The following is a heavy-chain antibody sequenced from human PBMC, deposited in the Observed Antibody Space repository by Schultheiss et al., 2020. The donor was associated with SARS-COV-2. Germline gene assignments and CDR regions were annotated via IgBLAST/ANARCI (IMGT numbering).Heavy chain of an antibody. CDR3: ATYGSGRDY. J-gene: IGHJ4*02. V-gene: IGHV3-30-3*01. Sequence: GGSLRLSCAASGFTFSSYAMHWVRQAPGKGLEWVAVISYDGSNKYYADSVKGRFTISRDNSKNTLYLQMNSLRAEDTAVYYCATYGSGRDYWGQGTLVTVSS. CDR2: ISYDGSNK. CDR1: GFTFSSYA. D-gene: IGHD3-10*01.